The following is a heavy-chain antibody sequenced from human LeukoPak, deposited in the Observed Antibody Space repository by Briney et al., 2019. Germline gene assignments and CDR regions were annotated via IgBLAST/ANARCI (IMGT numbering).Heavy chain of an antibody. CDR2: INPNSGAT. CDR1: AYTFTAYY. Sequence: ASVKVSCKTSAYTFTAYYMHWVRQAPGQGLEWMGSINPNSGATNYAQNFQGRVTVTRDTSISTAYMELSSLRSDDTAVYYCGRGDDYCTSASCWPDYWGQGTLVTVSS. J-gene: IGHJ4*02. V-gene: IGHV1-2*02. D-gene: IGHD2-2*01. CDR3: GRGDDYCTSASCWPDY.